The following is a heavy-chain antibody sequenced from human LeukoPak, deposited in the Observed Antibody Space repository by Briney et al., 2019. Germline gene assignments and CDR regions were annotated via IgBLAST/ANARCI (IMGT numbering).Heavy chain of an antibody. CDR3: ASGLYYDSSGYTMGSFDY. CDR2: INAGNGNT. Sequence: GASVKVSCKASGYTFTSYAMHWVRQAPGQRLEWMGWINAGNGNTKYSQKFQGRVTITRDTSASTAYMELSSLRSEDTAVYYCASGLYYDSSGYTMGSFDYWGQGTLVTVSS. J-gene: IGHJ4*02. V-gene: IGHV1-3*01. D-gene: IGHD3-22*01. CDR1: GYTFTSYA.